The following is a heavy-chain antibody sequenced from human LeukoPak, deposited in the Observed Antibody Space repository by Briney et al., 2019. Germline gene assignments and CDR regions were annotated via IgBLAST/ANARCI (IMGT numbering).Heavy chain of an antibody. CDR2: ISWNSGSI. V-gene: IGHV3-9*01. Sequence: PGGSLRLSCAASGFTFDDYAMHWVRQAPGKGLEWVSGISWNSGSIGYADSVKGRFTISRDNAKNSLYLQMNSLRAEDTALYYCAKADSSDRFRVYFDYWGRGTLVTVSS. CDR1: GFTFDDYA. CDR3: AKADSSDRFRVYFDY. J-gene: IGHJ4*02. D-gene: IGHD6-25*01.